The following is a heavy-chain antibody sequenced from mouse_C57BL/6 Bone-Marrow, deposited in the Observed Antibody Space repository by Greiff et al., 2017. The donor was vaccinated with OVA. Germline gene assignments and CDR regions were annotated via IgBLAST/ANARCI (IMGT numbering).Heavy chain of an antibody. V-gene: IGHV5-12*01. D-gene: IGHD2-4*01. CDR1: GFTFSDYY. CDR3: ARYDYGSYYAMDY. Sequence: DVKLVESGGGLVQPGGSLKLSCAASGFTFSDYYMYWVRQTPEKRLEWVAYISNGGGSTYYPDTVKGRFTISRDNAKNTLYLQMSRLKSEDTAMYYCARYDYGSYYAMDYWGQGTSVTVSS. CDR2: ISNGGGST. J-gene: IGHJ4*01.